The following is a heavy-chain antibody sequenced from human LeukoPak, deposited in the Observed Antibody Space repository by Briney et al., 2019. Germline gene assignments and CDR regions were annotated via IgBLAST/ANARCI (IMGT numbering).Heavy chain of an antibody. CDR1: QYSFSNYW. CDR2: IYPGDSNT. J-gene: IGHJ5*02. D-gene: IGHD3-22*01. CDR3: ARHQGYFDP. Sequence: GESLNSSCKGSQYSFSNYWIDWVRQMPGKGLEWLGMIYPGDSNTRYSPSFQGHVTISADKSISTAYLQWSSLRASDTAIYYCARHQGYFDPWGQGTVGTASS. V-gene: IGHV5-51*01.